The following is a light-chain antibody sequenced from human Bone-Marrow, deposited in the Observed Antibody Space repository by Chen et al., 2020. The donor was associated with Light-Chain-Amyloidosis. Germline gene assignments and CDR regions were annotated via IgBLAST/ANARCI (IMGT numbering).Light chain of an antibody. CDR1: KGSIATNY. CDR2: EDD. CDR3: QSYQGSSQGV. Sequence: NSMLTQPHSVSESPGKKVIISCTRSKGSIATNYVQWYLQRPGSPPTTVIYEDDQRPSGVPDRFSGSIDRSSNSASLTISGLKTEDEADYYCQSYQGSSQGVFGGGTKLTVL. J-gene: IGLJ3*02. V-gene: IGLV6-57*01.